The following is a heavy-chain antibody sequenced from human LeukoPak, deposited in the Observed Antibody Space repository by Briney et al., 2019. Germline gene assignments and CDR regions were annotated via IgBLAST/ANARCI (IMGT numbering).Heavy chain of an antibody. CDR2: IHSSGTT. D-gene: IGHD1-1*01. CDR1: GGSTINYF. Sequence: SETLSLTCTVSGGSTINYFRSWIRQPAGKGLEWIGHIHSSGTTHYNPSLNNRVTISLDTSKSQFSLHLNSVTAADTAVYYCARVGDWNDLVFWGQGTLVTVSS. CDR3: ARVGDWNDLVF. J-gene: IGHJ4*02. V-gene: IGHV4-4*07.